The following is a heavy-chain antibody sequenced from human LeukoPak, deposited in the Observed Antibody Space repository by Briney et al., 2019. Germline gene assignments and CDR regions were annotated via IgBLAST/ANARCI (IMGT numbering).Heavy chain of an antibody. CDR2: IKQDGSEK. Sequence: PGGSLRLSCAASGFTFSSYWMSWVRQAPGKGLEWVANIKQDGSEKYYVDSVKGRFTISRDSAKSSLYLQMNSLRAEDTAVYYCARDGTRRRSPSDYWGQGTLVIVSS. V-gene: IGHV3-7*01. CDR3: ARDGTRRRSPSDY. CDR1: GFTFSSYW. J-gene: IGHJ4*02.